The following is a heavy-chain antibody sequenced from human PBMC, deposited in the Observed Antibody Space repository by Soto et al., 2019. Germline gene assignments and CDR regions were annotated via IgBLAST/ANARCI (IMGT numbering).Heavy chain of an antibody. J-gene: IGHJ3*02. CDR3: ARGVGVGGAFDI. V-gene: IGHV3-11*01. D-gene: IGHD2-21*01. CDR2: IRDSGSNV. Sequence: QVQLVESGGGLVKPGGSLRLSCAASGFTFSDYHMSWIRQAPGKGLEWISYIRDSGSNVYYGASVEGRLTTSRDNTKNSLYLQMNSLRAEDTAVYYCARGVGVGGAFDIWGQGTMVTVSS. CDR1: GFTFSDYH.